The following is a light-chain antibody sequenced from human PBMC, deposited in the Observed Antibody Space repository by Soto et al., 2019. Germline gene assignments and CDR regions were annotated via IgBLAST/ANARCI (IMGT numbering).Light chain of an antibody. V-gene: IGKV1-5*01. CDR1: QSISSW. Sequence: DIQMTQSPSTLSASVGDTVTITCRASQSISSWLAWYQQKPGKAPKLLIYDASSLESGVPSRFSGSGSGTEFTLTISSLQPDDFATYYCQQYNSLEGTFGQGTRLEIK. J-gene: IGKJ5*01. CDR3: QQYNSLEGT. CDR2: DAS.